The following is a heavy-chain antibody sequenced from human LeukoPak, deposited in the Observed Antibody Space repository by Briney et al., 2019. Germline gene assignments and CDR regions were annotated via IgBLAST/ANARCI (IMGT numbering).Heavy chain of an antibody. V-gene: IGHV4-34*01. CDR1: GFTFDDYG. CDR3: ARRANYDILTGYYPLDY. Sequence: GSLRLSCAASGFTFDDYGMSWIRQPPGKGLEWIGEINHSGSTNYNPSLKSRVTISVDTSKNQFSLKLSSVTAADTAVYYCARRANYDILTGYYPLDYWGQGTLVTVSS. CDR2: INHSGST. D-gene: IGHD3-9*01. J-gene: IGHJ4*02.